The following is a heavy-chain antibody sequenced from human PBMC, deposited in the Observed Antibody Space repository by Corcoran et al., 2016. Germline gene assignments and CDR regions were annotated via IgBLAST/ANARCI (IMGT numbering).Heavy chain of an antibody. D-gene: IGHD1-26*01. Sequence: QVTLKESGPALVKPTQTLTLTCTFSGFSLTTSGMRVSWIRQPPGKALEWLARIDWDDNKFYSTSLKNRLTISKDTSKNQVVLTMTNMDPVDTATYYCARAPKYTGGWPDAFDIWGQGAMVTVSS. CDR2: IDWDDNK. V-gene: IGHV2-70*04. J-gene: IGHJ3*02. CDR3: ARAPKYTGGWPDAFDI. CDR1: GFSLTTSGMR.